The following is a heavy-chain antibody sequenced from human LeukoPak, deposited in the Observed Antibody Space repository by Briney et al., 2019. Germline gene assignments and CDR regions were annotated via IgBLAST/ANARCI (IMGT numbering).Heavy chain of an antibody. CDR2: INNDGSSA. CDR3: VRVFRGDPDY. J-gene: IGHJ4*02. CDR1: GFTFSNAW. D-gene: IGHD3-10*01. Sequence: GGSLRLSCAASGFTFSNAWMSWVRQAPGKGLVWVSRINNDGSSATYADSVKGRFTISRDNAKNTLYLRMNGLRAGDTAVYYCVRVFRGDPDYWGQGTLVTVSS. V-gene: IGHV3-74*01.